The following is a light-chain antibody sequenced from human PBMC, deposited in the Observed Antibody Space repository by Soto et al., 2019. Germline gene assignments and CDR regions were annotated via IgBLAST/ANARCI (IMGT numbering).Light chain of an antibody. J-gene: IGLJ1*01. Sequence: QSALTQPPSASGSPGQSVAISCTGTSSDVGGYNYVSWYQQHPGKAPKLIIYEVSNRPSGISNRFSGSKSGNTAYLTISGLQAEDEADYHCSSYTSSSPYVFGIGTTLTVL. CDR2: EVS. CDR3: SSYTSSSPYV. CDR1: SSDVGGYNY. V-gene: IGLV2-14*01.